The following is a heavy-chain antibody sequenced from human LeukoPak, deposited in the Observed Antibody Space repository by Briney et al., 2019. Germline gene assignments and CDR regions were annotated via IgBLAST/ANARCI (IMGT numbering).Heavy chain of an antibody. CDR1: GFTFSSYW. V-gene: IGHV3-74*01. D-gene: IGHD3-9*01. J-gene: IGHJ4*02. CDR3: ARDPSIYDILTGYQPPYFDY. CDR2: INSDGSST. Sequence: GGSLRLSCAASGFTFSSYWMPWVRQAPGKGLVWVSRINSDGSSTSYADSVEGRFTISRDNAKNTLYLQMNSLRAEDTAVYYCARDPSIYDILTGYQPPYFDYWGQGTLVTVSS.